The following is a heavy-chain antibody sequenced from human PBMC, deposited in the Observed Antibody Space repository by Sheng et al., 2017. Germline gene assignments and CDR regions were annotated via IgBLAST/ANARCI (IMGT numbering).Heavy chain of an antibody. Sequence: QVQLQQWGAGLLKPSETLSLTCAVYGESFSGYYWSWIRQPPGKGLEWIGEINHSGSTNYNPSLKSRVTISVDTSKNQFSLKLSSVTAADTAVYYCARRIAAAGPGSDYWGQGTLVTVSS. CDR3: ARRIAAAGPGSDY. CDR1: GESFSGYY. J-gene: IGHJ4*02. V-gene: IGHV4-34*01. CDR2: INHSGST. D-gene: IGHD6-13*01.